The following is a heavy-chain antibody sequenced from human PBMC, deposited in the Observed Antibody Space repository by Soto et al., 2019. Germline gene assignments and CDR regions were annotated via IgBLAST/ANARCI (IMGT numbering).Heavy chain of an antibody. CDR2: IKSKSDGGTA. V-gene: IGHV3-15*07. CDR1: GFTFSNAW. CDR3: VTAAGISYNHYGMAV. J-gene: IGHJ6*01. Sequence: EVQVVESGGDLVKPGGSLRLSCAASGFTFSNAWVNWVRQTPGKGLEWVGRIKSKSDGGTADYAAPVKGRFTISRDDSKNTVYLEMDSLKTEDTAVYYCVTAAGISYNHYGMAVW.